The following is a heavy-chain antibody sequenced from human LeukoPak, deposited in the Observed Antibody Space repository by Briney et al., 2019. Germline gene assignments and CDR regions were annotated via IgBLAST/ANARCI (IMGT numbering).Heavy chain of an antibody. CDR3: ARASEAGGWFDH. D-gene: IGHD1-26*01. CDR2: IYYSGST. Sequence: SETLSLTCTVSGGSISSGGYYWSWIRQHPGKGLEWIGYIYYSGSTYYNPSLKSRVTISVDTSKNQFSLKLSSVTAADTAVYYCARASEAGGWFDHWGQGTLVTVSS. CDR1: GGSISSGGYY. V-gene: IGHV4-31*03. J-gene: IGHJ5*02.